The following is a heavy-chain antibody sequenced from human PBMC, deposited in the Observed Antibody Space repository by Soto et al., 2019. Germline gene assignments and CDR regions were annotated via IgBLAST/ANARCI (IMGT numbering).Heavy chain of an antibody. CDR2: IIPIFGTA. V-gene: IGHV1-69*06. Sequence: ASVKVSCKASGGTFTSYAISWVRQAPGQGLEWMGGIIPIFGTANYAQKFQGQVTISADKSISTAYLQWSSLKASDTALYYCARHKDGGVSDYWGQGTLVTVSS. D-gene: IGHD3-10*01. CDR1: GGTFTSYA. CDR3: ARHKDGGVSDY. J-gene: IGHJ4*02.